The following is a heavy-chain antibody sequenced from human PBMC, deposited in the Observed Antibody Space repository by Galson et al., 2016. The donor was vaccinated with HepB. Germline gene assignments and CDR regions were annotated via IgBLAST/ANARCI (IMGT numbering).Heavy chain of an antibody. D-gene: IGHD5-12*01. CDR3: ARGRWLRSRSKYYYYYIDV. J-gene: IGHJ6*03. CDR2: INYSGTT. CDR1: GGSISGYF. Sequence: SETLSLTCTVSGGSISGYFWNWIRQPPGKGLEWIGYINYSGTTNYNPSLKSRAIISVDSSKNQFSLKVTSVTVADTAVYYCARGRWLRSRSKYYYYYIDVWGKGTSVTVSS. V-gene: IGHV4-59*01.